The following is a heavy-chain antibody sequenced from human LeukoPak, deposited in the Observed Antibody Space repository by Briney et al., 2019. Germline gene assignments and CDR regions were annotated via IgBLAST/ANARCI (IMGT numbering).Heavy chain of an antibody. J-gene: IGHJ4*02. Sequence: GESLKISCKGSGYTFSNYWIGWVRQMPGKGLEWMGIIYPGDSDTTYSPSFQGQVTISADKSIITAYLQWSSLKASDTAIYYYARRAEGYNRPFDYWGQGTLVTVSS. CDR3: ARRAEGYNRPFDY. CDR2: IYPGDSDT. D-gene: IGHD5-18*01. V-gene: IGHV5-51*01. CDR1: GYTFSNYW.